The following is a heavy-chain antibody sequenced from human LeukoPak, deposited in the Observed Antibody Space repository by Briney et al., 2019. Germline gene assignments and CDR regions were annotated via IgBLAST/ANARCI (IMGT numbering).Heavy chain of an antibody. V-gene: IGHV1-18*01. CDR2: DSASNGNT. D-gene: IGHD3-10*01. J-gene: IGHJ3*02. CDR3: ARLGLIWVGDLLYFGAFDI. CDR1: GYSFTNFG. Sequence: ASVKVSCKASGYSFTNFGISWVRQAPGQGLEWMGWDSASNGNTNFAQKFQGRVSMTTDTSTSTAYMELRSLRSDDTAVYYCARLGLIWVGDLLYFGAFDIWGQGTMVTVSS.